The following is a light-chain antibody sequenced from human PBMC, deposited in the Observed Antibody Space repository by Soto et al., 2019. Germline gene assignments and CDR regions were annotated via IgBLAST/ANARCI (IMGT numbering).Light chain of an antibody. V-gene: IGLV2-23*02. CDR2: EVT. J-gene: IGLJ1*01. CDR1: SSDVGRYNL. Sequence: QSALTQPASVSGSPGQSLSISCTGASSDVGRYNLVSWYQHHPGKAPKLMIYEVTKRPSGVSHRFSGSRSGNTASLTISGLQAEDESDYYCCSYVGSDYVFGRGTKLTVL. CDR3: CSYVGSDYV.